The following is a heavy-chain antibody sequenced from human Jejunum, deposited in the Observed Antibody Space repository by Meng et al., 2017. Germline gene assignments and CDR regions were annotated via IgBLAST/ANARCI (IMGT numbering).Heavy chain of an antibody. V-gene: IGHV1-18*01. J-gene: IGHJ4*02. CDR1: GYTFTNYG. CDR3: TRGGMTSETTFFLH. Sequence: ASVKVSCKASGYTFTNYGINWVRQAPGQGLEWMAWISADNGNAKYAQNLQDRVTLTTETSTTTAYMELRNLRSDDTAVYYCTRGGMTSETTFFLHWGQGTLVPSPQ. D-gene: IGHD3-3*02. CDR2: ISADNGNA.